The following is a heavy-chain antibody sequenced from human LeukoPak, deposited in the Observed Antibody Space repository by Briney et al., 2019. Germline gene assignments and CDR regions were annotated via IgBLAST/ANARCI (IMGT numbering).Heavy chain of an antibody. J-gene: IGHJ4*02. CDR1: GGSISSYY. D-gene: IGHD3-22*01. CDR3: ARVPSSGYFDY. V-gene: IGHV4-59*01. Sequence: PSETLSLTCTVSGGSISSYYWSWIRQPPGKGLEWIGYIYYSGSTNYNPSLKSRVTISVDTSKNQFSLKLSSVTAADTAVYHCARVPSSGYFDYWGQGTLVTVSS. CDR2: IYYSGST.